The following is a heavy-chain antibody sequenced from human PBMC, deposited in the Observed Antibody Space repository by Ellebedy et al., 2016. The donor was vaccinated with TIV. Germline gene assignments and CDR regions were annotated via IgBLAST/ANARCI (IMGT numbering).Heavy chain of an antibody. CDR2: ISSSSSYI. CDR1: GFTFSSYS. Sequence: GGSLRLSCAASGFTFSSYSMNWVRQAPGKGLEWVSSISSSSSYIYYADSVKGRFTISRDNAKNTLYLQMNSLRAEDTAVYYCASGDYVWGSYRQFDYWGQGTLVTVSS. D-gene: IGHD3-16*02. V-gene: IGHV3-21*01. J-gene: IGHJ4*02. CDR3: ASGDYVWGSYRQFDY.